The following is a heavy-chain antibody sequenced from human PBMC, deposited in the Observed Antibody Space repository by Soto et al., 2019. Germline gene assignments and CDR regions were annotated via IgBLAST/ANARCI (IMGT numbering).Heavy chain of an antibody. V-gene: IGHV3-23*01. Sequence: GPLRLSCAASVFSVSDYAMSWVRQGPGKGLEWVSVISESGGSTHYADSVRGRFTVSRDNSKNSLSLRMNSLRDEDTAVYFCAKRSPYSSGWYSPIFDYWGQGALVTVSS. J-gene: IGHJ4*02. CDR1: VFSVSDYA. CDR3: AKRSPYSSGWYSPIFDY. D-gene: IGHD6-13*01. CDR2: ISESGGST.